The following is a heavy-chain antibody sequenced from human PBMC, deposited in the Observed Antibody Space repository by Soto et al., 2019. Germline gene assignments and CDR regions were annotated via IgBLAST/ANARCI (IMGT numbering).Heavy chain of an antibody. Sequence: PGGSLRLSCAASGFTFSSYAMSWVRQAPGKGLKWVSAISGSGGSTYYADSVKGRFTISRDNSKNTLYLQMNSLRAEDTAVYYCAKRMGSSLEYYYYMDVWGKGTTVTVSS. J-gene: IGHJ6*03. V-gene: IGHV3-23*01. CDR1: GFTFSSYA. D-gene: IGHD6-13*01. CDR3: AKRMGSSLEYYYYMDV. CDR2: ISGSGGST.